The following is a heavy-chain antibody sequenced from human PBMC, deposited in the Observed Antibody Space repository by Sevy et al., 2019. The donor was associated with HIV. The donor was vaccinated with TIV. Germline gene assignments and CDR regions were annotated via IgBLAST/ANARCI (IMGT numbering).Heavy chain of an antibody. CDR2: ISSSSSTI. CDR1: GFTFISYS. Sequence: GGSLRLSCAASGFTFISYSMNWVRQAPGKGLEWVSYISSSSSTIYYADSVKGRFTISRDNAKNSLYLQMNSLRDEDTAVYYCARGHFSDYYDSSRYPYWGQGTLVTVSS. J-gene: IGHJ4*02. D-gene: IGHD3-22*01. V-gene: IGHV3-48*02. CDR3: ARGHFSDYYDSSRYPY.